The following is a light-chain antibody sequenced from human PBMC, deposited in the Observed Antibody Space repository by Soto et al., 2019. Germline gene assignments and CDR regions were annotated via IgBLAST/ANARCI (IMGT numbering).Light chain of an antibody. CDR2: HDS. CDR3: QVWARSTDLYV. V-gene: IGLV3-21*02. Sequence: SYELTQPPSLSVAPGQTATITCGGLNIGGKTVHWYQQKPGQAPVVVVHHDSDRPSGIPERFSGSNSGNTATLTISGVEAGDEADYFCQVWARSTDLYVFGSGTKVTVL. J-gene: IGLJ1*01. CDR1: NIGGKT.